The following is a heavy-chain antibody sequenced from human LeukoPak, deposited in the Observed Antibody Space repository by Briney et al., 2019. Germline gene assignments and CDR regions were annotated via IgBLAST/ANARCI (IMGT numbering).Heavy chain of an antibody. D-gene: IGHD5-18*01. CDR1: GFTFSSYS. Sequence: GGSLRLSCAASGFTFSSYSMNWVRQAPGKGLEWVSYISSSGSTIYYADSVKGRFTISRDNAKNSLYLQMNSLRAEDTAVYYCARRGYSYGYFDYWGQGTLVTVSS. J-gene: IGHJ4*02. CDR3: ARRGYSYGYFDY. V-gene: IGHV3-48*04. CDR2: ISSSGSTI.